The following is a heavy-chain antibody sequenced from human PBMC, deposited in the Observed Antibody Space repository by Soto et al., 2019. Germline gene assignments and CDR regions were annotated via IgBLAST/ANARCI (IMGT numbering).Heavy chain of an antibody. Sequence: QVQLEQWGAGLLKSSGTLSLRCVLSGGSFSGFYWSWIRQPPGQGLEWIGDINPRGSTNYNPSLESRVTIAIDTTNNYFSLNVSSVTAADKAVYYCARVFGYYYYYMGVWGKGTTVSVFS. CDR2: INPRGST. V-gene: IGHV4-34*02. CDR3: ARVFGYYYYYMGV. CDR1: GGSFSGFY. J-gene: IGHJ6*03. D-gene: IGHD3-3*01.